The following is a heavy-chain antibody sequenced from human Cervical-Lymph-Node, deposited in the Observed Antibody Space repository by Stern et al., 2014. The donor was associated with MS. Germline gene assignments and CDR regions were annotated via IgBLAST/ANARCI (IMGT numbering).Heavy chain of an antibody. D-gene: IGHD6-6*01. CDR3: ARGGRSSSLDY. J-gene: IGHJ4*02. CDR1: GLTFSTSF. V-gene: IGHV3-74*02. CDR2: MDCDGIIR. Sequence: VQLGESGGGLVQPGGSLRLSCEASGLTFSTSFMHWVRQAPGQGMVWVSRMDCDGIIRTYADSVRGRFIISRDNAKNTLYLQMNSLRAEDTAVYYCARGGRSSSLDYWGQGTLVTVSS.